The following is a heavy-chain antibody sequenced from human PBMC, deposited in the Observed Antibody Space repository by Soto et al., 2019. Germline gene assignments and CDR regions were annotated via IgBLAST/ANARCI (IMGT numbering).Heavy chain of an antibody. Sequence: GASVKVSCKVSGYTLTELSMHWVRQAPGKGLEWMGGFDPEDGETIYAQKFQGRVTMTEDTSTDTAYMELSSLRSEDTAVYYCATRIYGSGSYYRGFYFDYWGQGTLVTVSS. D-gene: IGHD3-10*01. J-gene: IGHJ4*02. CDR1: GYTLTELS. CDR3: ATRIYGSGSYYRGFYFDY. CDR2: FDPEDGET. V-gene: IGHV1-24*01.